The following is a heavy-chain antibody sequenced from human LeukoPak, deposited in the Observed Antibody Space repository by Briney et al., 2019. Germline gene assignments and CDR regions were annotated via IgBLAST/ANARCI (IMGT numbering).Heavy chain of an antibody. V-gene: IGHV1-2*02. CDR1: GYTFTGYY. J-gene: IGHJ4*02. CDR3: ARDRPGIVGATINFDY. D-gene: IGHD1-26*01. Sequence: WASVKVSCKASGYTFTGYYMHWVRQAPGQGLEWMGWINPNSGGTNYAQKLQGRVTMTTDTSTSTAYMELRSLRSDNTAVYYCARDRPGIVGATINFDYWGQGTLVTVSS. CDR2: INPNSGGT.